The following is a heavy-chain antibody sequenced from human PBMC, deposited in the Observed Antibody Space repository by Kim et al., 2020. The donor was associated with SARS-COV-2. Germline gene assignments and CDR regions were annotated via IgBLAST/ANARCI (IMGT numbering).Heavy chain of an antibody. D-gene: IGHD1-26*01. V-gene: IGHV4-61*03. CDR3: ARGYYTGTYTNWFDP. Sequence: PSLTSRVTISLDTSKTHFSLKLTSVTAADTAVYFCARGYYTGTYTNWFDPWGQGILVTVSS. J-gene: IGHJ5*02.